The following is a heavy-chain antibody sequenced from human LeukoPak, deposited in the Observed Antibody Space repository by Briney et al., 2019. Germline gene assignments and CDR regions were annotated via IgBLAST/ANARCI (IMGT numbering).Heavy chain of an antibody. D-gene: IGHD3-16*02. CDR3: ASLPIMITFGGVIVRDY. Sequence: ASVKVSCKASGYTFTSYYMHWVRQAPGRGLEWMGIINPSGGSTSYAQKFQGRVTMTRDTSTSTVYMELSSLRSEDTAVYYCASLPIMITFGGVIVRDYWGQGTLVTVSS. V-gene: IGHV1-46*01. CDR1: GYTFTSYY. J-gene: IGHJ4*02. CDR2: INPSGGST.